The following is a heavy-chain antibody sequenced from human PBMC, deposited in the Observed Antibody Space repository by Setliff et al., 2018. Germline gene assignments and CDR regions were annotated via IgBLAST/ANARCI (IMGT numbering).Heavy chain of an antibody. CDR1: GYTFTSYA. CDR2: INAGNGNT. Sequence: ASVKVPCKASGYTFTSYAMHWVRQAPGQRLEWMGWINAGNGNTKYSQKFQGRVTITRDTSASTAYMELSSLRSEDTAVYYCARDGFEIVVVPAAIYYYYYMDVWGKGTTVTVSS. CDR3: ARDGFEIVVVPAAIYYYYYMDV. V-gene: IGHV1-3*01. D-gene: IGHD2-2*01. J-gene: IGHJ6*03.